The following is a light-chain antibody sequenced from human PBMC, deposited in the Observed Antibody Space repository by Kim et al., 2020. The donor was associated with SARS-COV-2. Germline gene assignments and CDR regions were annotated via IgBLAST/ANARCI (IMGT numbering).Light chain of an antibody. Sequence: VTLGHTGSITCTGDKLGNKDARWYQQKTGQSPLLVIHQESKRPSEIPERLSGSNSGNTATLTISGTQTMQEADYYCQACDSSTAIFGTGTKVT. CDR2: QES. J-gene: IGLJ1*01. CDR1: KLGNKD. CDR3: QACDSSTAI. V-gene: IGLV3-1*01.